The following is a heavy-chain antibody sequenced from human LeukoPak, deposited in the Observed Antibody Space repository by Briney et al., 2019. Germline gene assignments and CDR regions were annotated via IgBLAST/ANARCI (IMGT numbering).Heavy chain of an antibody. V-gene: IGHV4-30-2*01. CDR1: GGSISSGGYY. Sequence: SQTLSLTCTVSGGSISSGGYYWSWIRQPPGKGLEWIGYIYHSGSTYYNPSLKSRVTISVDRSKNQFSLKLSSVTAADTAVYYCARGKTAAAGSFDYWGQGTLVTVSS. CDR2: IYHSGST. J-gene: IGHJ4*02. CDR3: ARGKTAAAGSFDY. D-gene: IGHD6-13*01.